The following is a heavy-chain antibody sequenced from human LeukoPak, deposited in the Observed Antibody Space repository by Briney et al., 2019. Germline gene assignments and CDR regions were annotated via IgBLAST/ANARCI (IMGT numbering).Heavy chain of an antibody. CDR3: ARLGPASSGWPESFDY. D-gene: IGHD6-19*01. CDR2: IKRDGSEK. V-gene: IGHV3-7*03. Sequence: PGGSLRLSCAASGFTFSFYSMNWVRQAPGKGLEWVANIKRDGSEKYYVDSVKGRFTISRDNAKNSLDLQMNSLRVEDTAVYYCARLGPASSGWPESFDYWGQGTLVTVSS. CDR1: GFTFSFYS. J-gene: IGHJ4*02.